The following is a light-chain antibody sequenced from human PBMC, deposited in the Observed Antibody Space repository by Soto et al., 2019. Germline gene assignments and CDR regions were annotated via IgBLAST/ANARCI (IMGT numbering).Light chain of an antibody. CDR1: QSVSSSY. J-gene: IGKJ5*01. CDR2: DAS. Sequence: EILLTQSPGTLSLSPGGGAPISCRASQSVSSSYLAWYQQKPGQAPRIIIYDASKRATGIPTRFSGSGSGTDFTLTISSLQPEDVAVYYCQQRSNWPDALGQGTRLEIK. V-gene: IGKV3D-20*02. CDR3: QQRSNWPDA.